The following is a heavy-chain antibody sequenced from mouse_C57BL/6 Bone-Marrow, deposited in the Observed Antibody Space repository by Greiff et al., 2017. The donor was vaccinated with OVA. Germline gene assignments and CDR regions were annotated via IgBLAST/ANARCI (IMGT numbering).Heavy chain of an antibody. Sequence: EVKVVESEGGLVQPGSSMKLSCTASGFTFSDYYMAWVRQVPEKGLEWVANINYDGSSTYYLDSLKSRFIISRDNAKNILYLQMSSLKSEDTATYYCAREDYYGSYYWGQGTTLTVSS. CDR1: GFTFSDYY. D-gene: IGHD1-1*01. CDR3: AREDYYGSYY. V-gene: IGHV5-16*01. CDR2: INYDGSST. J-gene: IGHJ2*01.